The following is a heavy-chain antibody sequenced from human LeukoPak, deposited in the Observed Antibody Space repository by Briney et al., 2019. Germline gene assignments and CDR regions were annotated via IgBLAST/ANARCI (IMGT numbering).Heavy chain of an antibody. J-gene: IGHJ4*02. V-gene: IGHV3-23*01. D-gene: IGHD3-16*02. Sequence: PGGSLRLSCAASGFTFSSYAMSWVRQAPGKGLEWVSAISGGGDNTFYADSVKGRFTMSRDNSKNMLYLQMNSLRAEDTAVYYCAKTVSGSHSYEGGDYWGQGTLVTVSS. CDR1: GFTFSSYA. CDR3: AKTVSGSHSYEGGDY. CDR2: ISGGGDNT.